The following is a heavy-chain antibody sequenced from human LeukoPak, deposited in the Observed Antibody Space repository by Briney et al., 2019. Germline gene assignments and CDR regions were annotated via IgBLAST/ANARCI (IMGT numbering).Heavy chain of an antibody. V-gene: IGHV3-30*02. D-gene: IGHD4-17*01. CDR2: IRYDGSNK. Sequence: GGSLRLSCAASGFTFSSYGMHWVRQAPGKGLEWVAFIRYDGSNKYYADSVKGRFTISRDNSKNTLYLQMNGLRAEDTAVYYCASYLDYGDYVLLGHYYGMDVWGQGTTVTVSS. J-gene: IGHJ6*02. CDR1: GFTFSSYG. CDR3: ASYLDYGDYVLLGHYYGMDV.